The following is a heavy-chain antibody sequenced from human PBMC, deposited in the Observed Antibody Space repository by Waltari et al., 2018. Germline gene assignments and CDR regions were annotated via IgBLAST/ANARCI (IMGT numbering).Heavy chain of an antibody. CDR1: NASMSFYY. D-gene: IGHD2-21*02. CDR2: IYVGGNT. CDR3: AGGDFYGGNYEVHFDA. Sequence: PGLVKPSETLSLTCSVSNASMSFYYWSWIRQPPGQGLEWIGYIYVGGNTKYNPSLKNRVTISVHPSETLFSLQLTSVTAADTAVYYCAGGDFYGGNYEVHFDAWGQGSLVTVSS. V-gene: IGHV4-59*01. J-gene: IGHJ4*02.